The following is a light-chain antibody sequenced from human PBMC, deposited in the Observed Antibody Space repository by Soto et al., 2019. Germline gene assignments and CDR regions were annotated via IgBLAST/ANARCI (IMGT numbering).Light chain of an antibody. CDR2: EVS. Sequence: QSALTQPASVSGSPGQSITISCTGTSSDVGGYNYVSWYQQHPGKAPKLMIYEVSNRPSGVSNRFSGSKSGNPASLTISGLQAEDEANYYCCSYAGTATVFGTGTQLTVL. V-gene: IGLV2-14*01. CDR1: SSDVGGYNY. CDR3: CSYAGTATV. J-gene: IGLJ1*01.